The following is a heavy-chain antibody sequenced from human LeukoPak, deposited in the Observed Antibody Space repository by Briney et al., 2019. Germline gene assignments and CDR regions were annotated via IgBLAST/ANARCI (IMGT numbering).Heavy chain of an antibody. CDR1: GYTFTDYY. CDR2: VNPDSGGT. J-gene: IGHJ4*02. Sequence: PGASVKVSCKASGYTFTDYYMHWVRQAPGQGLEWMGWVNPDSGGTNYAQKFQGRVTMARDTSIRTVYMELSRLRSDDTAVYYCARDGKDIAVRPFDYWGQGTLVTVSS. V-gene: IGHV1-2*02. D-gene: IGHD6-6*01. CDR3: ARDGKDIAVRPFDY.